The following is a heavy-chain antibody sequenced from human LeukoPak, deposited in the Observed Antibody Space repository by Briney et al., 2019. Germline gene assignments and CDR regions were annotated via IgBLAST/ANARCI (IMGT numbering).Heavy chain of an antibody. Sequence: SETLSLTCTVSGGSISTSSYYWGWVRQPPGKGLEWIGNIFYSGSTYYSPSLKSRVTISLDTSRNQFSLKLNSVTAADTAVYYCARGPYTANDYWGQGTLVTVSS. CDR2: IFYSGST. J-gene: IGHJ4*02. CDR3: ARGPYTANDY. V-gene: IGHV4-39*07. D-gene: IGHD5-18*01. CDR1: GGSISTSSYY.